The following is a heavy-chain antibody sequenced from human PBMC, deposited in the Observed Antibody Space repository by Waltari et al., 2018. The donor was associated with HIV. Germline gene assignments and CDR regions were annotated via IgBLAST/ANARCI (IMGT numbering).Heavy chain of an antibody. CDR2: IWYDGENK. D-gene: IGHD3-22*01. CDR1: GFTFSNFA. J-gene: IGHJ4*02. Sequence: QVQLVESGGGVVQPGRSMRLSCAASGFTFSNFAMHWVRQAPGKGLECVAVIWYDGENKYYADSGKGRFTISRDNSKNTLYLQMNSLRVEDTAVYYCARGGYYYDISGYYHYWGQGTLVTVSS. CDR3: ARGGYYYDISGYYHY. V-gene: IGHV3-33*01.